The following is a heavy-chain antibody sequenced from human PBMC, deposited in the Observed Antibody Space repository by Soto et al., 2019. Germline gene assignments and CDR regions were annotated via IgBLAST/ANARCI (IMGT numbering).Heavy chain of an antibody. Sequence: GGSLRLSCAASGFTVSSNYMSWVRQAPGKGLEWVSVIYSGGSTYYADSVKGRFTISRDNSKNTLYLQINSLRAEDTAVYYCARGSAMGDYYYYYMDVWGKGTTVTVSS. V-gene: IGHV3-66*01. D-gene: IGHD3-16*01. CDR1: GFTVSSNY. J-gene: IGHJ6*03. CDR2: IYSGGST. CDR3: ARGSAMGDYYYYYMDV.